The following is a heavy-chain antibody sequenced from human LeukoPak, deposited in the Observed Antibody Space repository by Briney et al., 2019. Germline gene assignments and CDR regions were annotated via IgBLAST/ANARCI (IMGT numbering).Heavy chain of an antibody. CDR2: INHSGST. D-gene: IGHD2-8*01. V-gene: IGHV4-34*01. CDR3: AREDCTNGVCYTGDY. Sequence: PSETLSLTCAAYGGSFSGYYWSWIRQPPGKGLEWIGEINHSGSTNYNPSLKSRVTISVDTSKNQFSLKLSSVTAADTAVYYCAREDCTNGVCYTGDYWGQGTLVTVSS. J-gene: IGHJ4*02. CDR1: GGSFSGYY.